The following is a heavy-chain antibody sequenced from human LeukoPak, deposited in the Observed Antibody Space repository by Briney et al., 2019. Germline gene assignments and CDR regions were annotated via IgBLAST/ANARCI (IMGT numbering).Heavy chain of an antibody. D-gene: IGHD3-22*01. Sequence: GASVKVSCKASGYTLTSYYMHWVRQAPGQGLEWMGIINPSGGSTSYAQKFQCRVTMTRDTSTSTVYMELSSLRSEDTAVYYCARDPPAPYYYDSSGYYSPPYGMDVWGQGTTVTVSS. V-gene: IGHV1-46*01. J-gene: IGHJ6*02. CDR1: GYTLTSYY. CDR3: ARDPPAPYYYDSSGYYSPPYGMDV. CDR2: INPSGGST.